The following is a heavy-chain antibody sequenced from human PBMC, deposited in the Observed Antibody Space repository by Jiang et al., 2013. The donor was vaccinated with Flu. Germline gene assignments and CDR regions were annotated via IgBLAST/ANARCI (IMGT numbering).Heavy chain of an antibody. V-gene: IGHV4-34*01. CDR3: ARGSRVAAVDY. D-gene: IGHD6-13*01. CDR1: GGSFSGYY. J-gene: IGHJ4*02. CDR2: INHSGST. Sequence: LLKPSETLSLTCAVYGGSFSGYYWSWIRQPPGKGLEWIGEINHSGSTNYNPSLKSRVTISVDTSKNQFSLKLSSVTAADTAVYYCARGSRVAAVDYWAREPWSPSPQ.